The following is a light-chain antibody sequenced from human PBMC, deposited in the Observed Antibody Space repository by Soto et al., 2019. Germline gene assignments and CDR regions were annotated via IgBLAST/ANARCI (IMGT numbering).Light chain of an antibody. CDR1: SSNIGTSS. CDR3: AAWDDSLNGHV. J-gene: IGLJ1*01. V-gene: IGLV1-44*01. CDR2: TTN. Sequence: QSALTPPHSASGTPGQSVTISCSGSSSNIGTSSVHWFQQLPGTAPKLLISTTNQRPSGVPERFSGSKSGTSASLAISGLQSEDEADYYCAAWDDSLNGHVFGTGTKVTVL.